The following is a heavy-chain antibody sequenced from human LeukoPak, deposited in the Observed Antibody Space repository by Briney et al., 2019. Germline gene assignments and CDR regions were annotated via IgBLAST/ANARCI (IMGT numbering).Heavy chain of an antibody. D-gene: IGHD3-3*01. CDR1: GYTFNGYY. CDR3: ARDSTTAYYDFWSGYYTGAFDI. V-gene: IGHV1-2*02. J-gene: IGHJ3*02. Sequence: ASVKVSCKASGYTFNGYYIHWVRQAPGQGLEWMGWINPNTGGRNYAQKFQGRVTMTTDTSTSTAYTELRSLRSDDTAVYYCARDSTTAYYDFWSGYYTGAFDIWGQGTMVTVSS. CDR2: INPNTGGR.